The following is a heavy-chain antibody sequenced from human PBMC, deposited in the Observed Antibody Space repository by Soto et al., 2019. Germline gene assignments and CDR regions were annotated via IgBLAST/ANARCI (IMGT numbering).Heavy chain of an antibody. CDR2: IGPESGAT. CDR1: GYTLAGHY. CDR3: GRGRSGQIVVFY. D-gene: IGHD5-12*01. Sequence: ASVKVICKASGYTLAGHYSHWVRQAPEQGPEWMGEIGPESGATRYAQKFQGRVTMTRDMSITTVYMELNNLSPDDTAVYYCGRGRSGQIVVFYWGQGTPVTVSS. J-gene: IGHJ4*02. V-gene: IGHV1-2*02.